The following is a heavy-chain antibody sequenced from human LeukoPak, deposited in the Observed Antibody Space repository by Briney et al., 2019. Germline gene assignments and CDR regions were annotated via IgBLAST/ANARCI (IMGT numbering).Heavy chain of an antibody. CDR3: AKDPYYTGDY. CDR1: GFTFSSYG. Sequence: GRSLRLSCAASGFTFSSYGMHCVRQAPGKGLEWVAVILYDGSNKYYADSVKGRFTISRDNSKNTLYLQMNSLRAEDTAVYYCAKDPYYTGDYWGQGTLVTVSS. V-gene: IGHV3-30*18. CDR2: ILYDGSNK. D-gene: IGHD3-22*01. J-gene: IGHJ4*02.